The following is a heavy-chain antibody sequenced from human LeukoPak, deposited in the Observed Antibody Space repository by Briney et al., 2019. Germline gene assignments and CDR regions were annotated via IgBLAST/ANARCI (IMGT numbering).Heavy chain of an antibody. CDR2: IYYSGST. D-gene: IGHD1-7*01. Sequence: SETLSLTCTVSGYSISSGYYWGWIRQPPGKGPEWIGSIYYSGSTYYNPSLKSRVTISVDTSKNQFSLKLSSVTAADTAVYYCARGRTTVDYWGQGTLVTVSS. CDR1: GYSISSGYY. J-gene: IGHJ4*02. CDR3: ARGRTTVDY. V-gene: IGHV4-38-2*02.